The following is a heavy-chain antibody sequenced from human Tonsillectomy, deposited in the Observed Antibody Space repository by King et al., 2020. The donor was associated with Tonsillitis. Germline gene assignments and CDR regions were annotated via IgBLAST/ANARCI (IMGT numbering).Heavy chain of an antibody. CDR3: ARDGRLLFY. CDR1: GFTFSSYW. D-gene: IGHD1-26*01. CDR2: INPDGSEE. J-gene: IGHJ4*02. V-gene: IGHV3-7*01. Sequence: VQLVESGGGLVQPGGSLRLPCTASGFTFSSYWMSWVRQAPGKGLEYVANINPDGSEENYVDSVKGRFTISRDNAKNSLYFQMHSLRAEDTAVYYCARDGRLLFYWGQGTLVTVSS.